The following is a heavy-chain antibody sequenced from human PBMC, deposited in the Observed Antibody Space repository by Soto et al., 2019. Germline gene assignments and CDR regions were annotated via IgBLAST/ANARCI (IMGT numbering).Heavy chain of an antibody. V-gene: IGHV3-30-3*01. D-gene: IGHD2-15*01. Sequence: PGGSLRLSCAASGFTFSSYAMHWVRQAPGKGLEWVAVISYDGSNKYYADPVKGRFTISRDNSKNTLYLQMNSLRAEDTAVYYCAREATKVVVAAMFDYWGQGTLVTVSS. CDR3: AREATKVVVAAMFDY. J-gene: IGHJ4*02. CDR2: ISYDGSNK. CDR1: GFTFSSYA.